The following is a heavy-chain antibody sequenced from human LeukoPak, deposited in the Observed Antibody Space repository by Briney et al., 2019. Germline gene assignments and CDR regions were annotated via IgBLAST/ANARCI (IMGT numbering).Heavy chain of an antibody. D-gene: IGHD6-6*01. V-gene: IGHV4-4*07. CDR3: ARDEWGYSSSPGFDP. CDR1: GGSISSYY. J-gene: IGHJ5*02. CDR2: IYTSGST. Sequence: SETLSLTCTVSGGSISSYYWSWIRQPPGKGLEWIGRIYTSGSTNYNPSLKSRVTMSVDTSKNQFSLKLSSVTAADTAVYYCARDEWGYSSSPGFDPWGQGTLVTVSS.